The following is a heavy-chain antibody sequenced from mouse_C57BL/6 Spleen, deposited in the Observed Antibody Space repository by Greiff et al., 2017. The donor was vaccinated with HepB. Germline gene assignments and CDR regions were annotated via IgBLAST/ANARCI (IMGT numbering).Heavy chain of an antibody. CDR2: IDPENGDT. D-gene: IGHD1-1*01. CDR1: GFNIKDDY. J-gene: IGHJ4*01. V-gene: IGHV14-4*01. CDR3: TVYGRGAMDY. Sequence: EVHLVESGAELVRPGASVKLSCTASGFNIKDDYMHWVKQRPEQGLEWIGWIDPENGDTEYASKFQGKATITADTSSNTAYLQLSSLTSEDTAVYYCTVYGRGAMDYWGQGTSVTVSS.